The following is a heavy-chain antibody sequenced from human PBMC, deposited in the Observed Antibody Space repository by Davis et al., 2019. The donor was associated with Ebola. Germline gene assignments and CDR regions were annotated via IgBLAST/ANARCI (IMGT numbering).Heavy chain of an antibody. D-gene: IGHD3-9*01. CDR2: ISSSSSYI. V-gene: IGHV3-21*01. CDR1: GFTFSSYS. J-gene: IGHJ6*02. CDR3: AKDYSDFLYFYGMDV. Sequence: GESLKISCAASGFTFSSYSMNWVRQAPRKGLEWVSSISSSSSYIYYADSVKGRFTISRDNAKNSLYLQMNSLRAEDTAVYYCAKDYSDFLYFYGMDVWGQGTTVTVSS.